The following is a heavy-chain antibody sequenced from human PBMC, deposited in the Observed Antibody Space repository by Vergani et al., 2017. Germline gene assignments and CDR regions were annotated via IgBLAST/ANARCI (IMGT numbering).Heavy chain of an antibody. CDR2: IKSKTDGGTT. CDR3: TTDTSPGYCSSTSCPYYYYYGMDV. CDR1: GFTFSNAW. J-gene: IGHJ6*02. D-gene: IGHD2-2*01. Sequence: EVQLLESGGGLVKPGGSLRLSCAASGFTFSNAWMSWVRQAPGKGLEWVGRIKSKTDGGTTDYAAPVKGRFTISRDDSKNTLYLQMNSLKTEDTAVYYCTTDTSPGYCSSTSCPYYYYYGMDVWGQGTTVTVSS. V-gene: IGHV3-15*01.